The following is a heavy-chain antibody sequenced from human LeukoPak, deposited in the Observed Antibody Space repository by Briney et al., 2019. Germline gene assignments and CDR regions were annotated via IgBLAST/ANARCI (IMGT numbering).Heavy chain of an antibody. Sequence: GGSLRLSCAASGFTFSSYEMNWVRQAPGKGLEWVSYISSSGSTIYYADSVKGRFTISRDNAKNSLYLQMNSLRAEDTAVYYCARETQPHIGRDAFDIWGQGAMVTVSS. CDR3: ARETQPHIGRDAFDI. CDR1: GFTFSSYE. V-gene: IGHV3-48*03. D-gene: IGHD1-26*01. CDR2: ISSSGSTI. J-gene: IGHJ3*02.